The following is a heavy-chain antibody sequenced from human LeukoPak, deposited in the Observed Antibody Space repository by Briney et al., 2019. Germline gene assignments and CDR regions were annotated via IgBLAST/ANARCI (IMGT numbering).Heavy chain of an antibody. D-gene: IGHD3-22*01. Sequence: GGSLRLSCAASGFTFSSYWMHWVRQAPGKGLVWVSRINSDGSSTSYADSVKGRFTISRDNAKNTLYLQMNSLRAEDTAVYYCATLDYYDSSGPRDYWGQGILVTVSS. CDR3: ATLDYYDSSGPRDY. CDR2: INSDGSST. CDR1: GFTFSSYW. J-gene: IGHJ4*02. V-gene: IGHV3-74*01.